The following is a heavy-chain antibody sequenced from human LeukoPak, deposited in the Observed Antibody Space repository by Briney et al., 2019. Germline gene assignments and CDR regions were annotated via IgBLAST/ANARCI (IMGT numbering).Heavy chain of an antibody. J-gene: IGHJ4*01. CDR1: GDSISSTGYY. Sequence: PSETLSLTCTVSGDSISSTGYYWDWIRQPPGKGLEWIGSIYNSGTTYYNPSLKSRVTISVDTSKNQFSLKVSSVTAADTAVYYCASRVYGLGSFNYWGQGTLVTVSS. D-gene: IGHD3-10*01. V-gene: IGHV4-39*01. CDR2: IYNSGTT. CDR3: ASRVYGLGSFNY.